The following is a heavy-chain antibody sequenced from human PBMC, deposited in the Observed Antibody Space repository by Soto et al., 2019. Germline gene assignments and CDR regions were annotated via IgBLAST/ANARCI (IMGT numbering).Heavy chain of an antibody. CDR2: IHHSGST. CDR3: ARGYGLDV. Sequence: QVQLQESGPGLVKPSGTVSLTCAVSGGSISTDNWWIWVRQPPGKGLEWIGEIHHSGSTNYNPSPXSXVXXSVDKSRNQFSLKLSSVTAADTAVYYCARGYGLDVWGQGTTVTVSS. J-gene: IGHJ6*02. CDR1: GGSISTDNW. V-gene: IGHV4-4*02.